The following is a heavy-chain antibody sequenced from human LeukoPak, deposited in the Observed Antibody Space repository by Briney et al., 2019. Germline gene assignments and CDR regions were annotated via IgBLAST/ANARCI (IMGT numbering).Heavy chain of an antibody. CDR1: GYTLTELS. D-gene: IGHD6-19*01. CDR2: FDPEDGET. CDR3: ATGGSGWHDLPYFDY. Sequence: ASVKVSCKVSGYTLTELSMHWVRQALGKGLEWVGGFDPEDGETIYAQKFQGRVTMTEDTSTDTAYMELSSLRSEDTAVYYCATGGSGWHDLPYFDYWGQGTLVTVSS. V-gene: IGHV1-24*01. J-gene: IGHJ4*02.